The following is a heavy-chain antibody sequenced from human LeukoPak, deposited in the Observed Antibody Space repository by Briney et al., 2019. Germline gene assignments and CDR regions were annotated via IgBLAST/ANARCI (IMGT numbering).Heavy chain of an antibody. CDR3: ARDGRNPEGYYFDY. CDR2: IYSGGST. CDR1: GGSINTYY. J-gene: IGHJ4*02. Sequence: ETLSLTCTVSGGSINTYYWSWIRQPPGKGLEWVSVIYSGGSTYYADSVKGRFTISRDNSKNTLYLQMNSLRAEDTAVYYCARDGRNPEGYYFDYWGQGTLVTVSS. D-gene: IGHD1-14*01. V-gene: IGHV3-66*01.